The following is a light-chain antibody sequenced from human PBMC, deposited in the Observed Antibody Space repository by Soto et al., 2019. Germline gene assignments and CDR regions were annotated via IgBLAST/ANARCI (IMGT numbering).Light chain of an antibody. Sequence: QSALTQPASVSGSPGQSITISCTGTSSDVGGYNYVSWYQQHPGKAPKLMIYDVSNRPSGVSNRFSGSKSGNTASLIISGLQAEDEADYYCSSYTSSSTPYVFGIATKLTVL. CDR3: SSYTSSSTPYV. J-gene: IGLJ1*01. V-gene: IGLV2-14*01. CDR2: DVS. CDR1: SSDVGGYNY.